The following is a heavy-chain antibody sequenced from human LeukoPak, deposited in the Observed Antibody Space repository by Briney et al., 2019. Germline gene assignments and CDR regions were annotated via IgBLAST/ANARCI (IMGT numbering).Heavy chain of an antibody. J-gene: IGHJ4*02. D-gene: IGHD7-27*01. Sequence: GESLKISCKAFGYSFTNYWIAWVRQMPGKGLEWMGIIYPGDSDTIYSPSFQDQVTISADKSISTAYLQWSSPKASDTAIYYCARRWGKYYFDYWGQGTLVTVSS. CDR1: GYSFTNYW. CDR2: IYPGDSDT. V-gene: IGHV5-51*01. CDR3: ARRWGKYYFDY.